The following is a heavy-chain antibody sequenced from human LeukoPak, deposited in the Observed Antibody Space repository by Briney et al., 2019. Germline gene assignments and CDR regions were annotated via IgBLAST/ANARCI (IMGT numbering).Heavy chain of an antibody. V-gene: IGHV3-74*01. CDR2: IESDGSRT. D-gene: IGHD5-24*01. CDR1: GFTFSNCW. J-gene: IGHJ4*02. CDR3: AKDIRRDGYNFDY. Sequence: GGSLRLSCAASGFTFSNCWMHWVRQAPGKGLEWVSRIESDGSRTRYADSVKGRFTISRDNSKNTLYLQMNSLRAEDTAVYYCAKDIRRDGYNFDYWGQGTLVTVSS.